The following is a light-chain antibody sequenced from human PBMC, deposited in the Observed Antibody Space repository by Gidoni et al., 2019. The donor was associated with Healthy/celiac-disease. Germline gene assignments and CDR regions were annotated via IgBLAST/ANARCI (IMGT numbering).Light chain of an antibody. CDR1: QSVSSN. CDR3: QQYNNWHSWT. V-gene: IGKV3-15*01. CDR2: CAS. Sequence: EIVMTQSPATLSVSPGERATLSCRASQSVSSNLAWYQQKPGQAPRLLIFCASTRATGIPARFSGSGSGTAFTLTTSSLQSADFAVYYCQQYNNWHSWTFXQXTKVXIK. J-gene: IGKJ1*01.